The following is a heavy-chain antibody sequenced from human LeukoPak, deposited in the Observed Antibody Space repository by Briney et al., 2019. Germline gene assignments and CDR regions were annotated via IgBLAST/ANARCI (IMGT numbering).Heavy chain of an antibody. Sequence: SETLSLTCTVSGGSISSYYWSWIRQPPGKGLEWIGYIYYSGSTNYNPSLKSRVTISVDTSKNQFSLKLSSVTAADTAVYYCARMYYYDSSSEWFDPWGQGTLVTVSS. V-gene: IGHV4-59*01. D-gene: IGHD3-22*01. CDR3: ARMYYYDSSSEWFDP. J-gene: IGHJ5*02. CDR1: GGSISSYY. CDR2: IYYSGST.